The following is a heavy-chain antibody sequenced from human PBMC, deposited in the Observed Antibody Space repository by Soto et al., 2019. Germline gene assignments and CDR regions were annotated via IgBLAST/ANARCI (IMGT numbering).Heavy chain of an antibody. V-gene: IGHV3-23*01. CDR1: GFTFSSYA. D-gene: IGHD4-17*01. CDR3: AKDSRINDYGDYPILKFDP. CDR2: ISGSGGST. J-gene: IGHJ5*02. Sequence: EVQLLESGGGLVQPGGSLRLSCAASGFTFSSYAMSWVRQAPGKGLEWVSAISGSGGSTYYADSVKGRFTISRDNSKNTLYLQMNSLRAEDTAVYYCAKDSRINDYGDYPILKFDPWGQGTLVTVSS.